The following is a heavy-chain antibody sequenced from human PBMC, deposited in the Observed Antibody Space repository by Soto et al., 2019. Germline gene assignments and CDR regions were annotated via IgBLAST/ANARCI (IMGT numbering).Heavy chain of an antibody. CDR2: IYYSGST. CDR3: ASRVYYYYGMDV. Sequence: PSETLSLTCTVSGGSISSSSYYWGWIRQPPGKGLEWIGSIYYSGSTYYNPSLKSRVTISVDTSKNQFSLKLSSVTAADTAVYYCASRVYYYYGMDVWGQGTTVT. V-gene: IGHV4-39*01. CDR1: GGSISSSSYY. J-gene: IGHJ6*02.